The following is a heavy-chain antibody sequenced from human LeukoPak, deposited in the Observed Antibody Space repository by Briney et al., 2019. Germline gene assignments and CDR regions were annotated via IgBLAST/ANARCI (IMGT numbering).Heavy chain of an antibody. J-gene: IGHJ4*02. Sequence: GGSLRLSCAASGFTFSSYDMHWVRQVTGKRLEWVSAIGTAGDTYYPGSVKGRFTISRENAKNSLYLQMNSLRAGDTAVYYCARGQWELPDYWGQGTLVTVSS. D-gene: IGHD1-26*01. CDR1: GFTFSSYD. V-gene: IGHV3-13*04. CDR2: IGTAGDT. CDR3: ARGQWELPDY.